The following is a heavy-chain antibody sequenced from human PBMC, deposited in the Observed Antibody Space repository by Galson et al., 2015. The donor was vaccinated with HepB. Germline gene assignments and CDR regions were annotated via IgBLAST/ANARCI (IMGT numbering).Heavy chain of an antibody. CDR1: GYTFTSYG. D-gene: IGHD6-13*01. CDR2: ISAYNGNT. Sequence: SVKVSCKASGYTFTSYGISWVRQAPGQGLEWMGWISAYNGNTNYAQKLQGRVTMTTDTSTSTAYMELRSLRSDDTAVYYCARSGMYSSPIDEVGLGWFDPWGQGTLVTVSS. J-gene: IGHJ5*02. V-gene: IGHV1-18*01. CDR3: ARSGMYSSPIDEVGLGWFDP.